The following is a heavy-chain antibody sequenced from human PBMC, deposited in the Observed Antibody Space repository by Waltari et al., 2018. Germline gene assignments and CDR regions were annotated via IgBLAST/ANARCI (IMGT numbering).Heavy chain of an antibody. CDR1: GYSISSGYY. CDR2: IYHSGRT. Sequence: QVQLQESGPGLVKPSETLSLTCAVSGYSISSGYYWGCIRQPPGKGLEWIGSIYHSGRTYYKQSLKSRVTISVETSKNQFSLKLSSVTAADTAVYYCARLSRGGLMVYAILGYFDLWGRGTLVTVSS. J-gene: IGHJ2*01. D-gene: IGHD2-8*01. V-gene: IGHV4-38-2*01. CDR3: ARLSRGGLMVYAILGYFDL.